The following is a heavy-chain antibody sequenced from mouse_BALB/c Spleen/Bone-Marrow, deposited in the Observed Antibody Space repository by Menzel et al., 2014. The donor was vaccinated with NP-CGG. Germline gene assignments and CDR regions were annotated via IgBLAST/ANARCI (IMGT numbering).Heavy chain of an antibody. J-gene: IGHJ3*01. CDR1: GYTFSSYW. CDR2: ILPGSGST. D-gene: IGHD2-1*01. Sequence: QVQLQQPGAELMKPGASVKISCKATGYTFSSYWIEWVKQRPGHGLEWIGEILPGSGSTNYNGKFKGKATFTADTSSNTASMQLSSLTSEDSAVYYCARNGNYPAWFAYWGQGTLVTVSA. CDR3: ARNGNYPAWFAY. V-gene: IGHV1-9*01.